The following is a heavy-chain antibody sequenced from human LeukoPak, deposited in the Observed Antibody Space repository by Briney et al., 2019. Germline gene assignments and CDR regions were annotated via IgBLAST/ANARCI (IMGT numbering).Heavy chain of an antibody. J-gene: IGHJ5*02. Sequence: PSETLSLTCTVSGDSINTNNHWAWIRQPAGKGLEWIGRLHNSGSTNYNPSLQSRVTISVDTSKNQFSLKLSSVTAADTAVYYCARPYYYDSRIDPWGQGTLVTVSS. CDR1: GDSINTNN. V-gene: IGHV4-4*07. D-gene: IGHD3-22*01. CDR3: ARPYYYDSRIDP. CDR2: LHNSGST.